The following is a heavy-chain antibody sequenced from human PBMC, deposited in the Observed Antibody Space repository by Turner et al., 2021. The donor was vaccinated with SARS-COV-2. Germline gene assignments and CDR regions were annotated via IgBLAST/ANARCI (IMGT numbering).Heavy chain of an antibody. Sequence: QVQLQESGPGLAKPSETLSLTCSVSGGSMTDYYWNWIRQPPEKTLEWIGYISFTGNTIYNPSLESRLTISLDTSKNQFSLRLTSVTAADTAVYYCARGVGDSGYGRWLDYWGQGTLVTVSS. J-gene: IGHJ4*02. CDR3: ARGVGDSGYGRWLDY. CDR1: GGSMTDYY. V-gene: IGHV4-59*01. CDR2: ISFTGNT. D-gene: IGHD5-12*01.